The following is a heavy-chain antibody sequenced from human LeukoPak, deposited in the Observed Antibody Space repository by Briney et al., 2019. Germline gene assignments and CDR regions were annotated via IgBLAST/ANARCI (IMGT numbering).Heavy chain of an antibody. CDR1: GGTFSSYA. CDR2: IIPIFGTA. D-gene: IGHD3-22*01. J-gene: IGHJ4*02. V-gene: IGHV1-69*13. Sequence: SVKISCKASGGTFSSYAISWVRQAPGQGLEWMGGIIPIFGTANYAQKFQGRVTITADESTSTAYMELSSLRSEDTAVYYCARNYYDSSGYYEELDYWGQGTLVTVSS. CDR3: ARNYYDSSGYYEELDY.